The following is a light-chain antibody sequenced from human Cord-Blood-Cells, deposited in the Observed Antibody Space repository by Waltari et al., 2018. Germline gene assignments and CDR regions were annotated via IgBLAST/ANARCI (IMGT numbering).Light chain of an antibody. CDR1: SSDVGGYNY. J-gene: IGLJ3*02. V-gene: IGLV2-14*01. CDR3: SSYTSNSPWV. CDR2: DVS. Sequence: QSALTQPVSVSGSPGQSITLSCTGTSSDVGGYNYVSWYPQHPGKAPKLMIYDVSNRPSGVSQRFAGSKSGNTASLTIFGLQAEDEADYYCSSYTSNSPWVFGGGTKLTVL.